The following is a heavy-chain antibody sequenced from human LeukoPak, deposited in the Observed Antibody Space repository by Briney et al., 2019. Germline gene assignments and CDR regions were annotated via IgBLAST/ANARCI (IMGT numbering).Heavy chain of an antibody. CDR1: GGSISSYY. D-gene: IGHD3-3*01. V-gene: IGHV4-4*07. Sequence: SETLSLTCTVSGGSISSYYWSWIRQPAGKGLEWIGRIYTSGSTNYNPSLKSRVTISVDTSKNQFSLKLSSVTAADTAVYYCAREAAIDTYYDFWSGYGTPYYFDYWGQGTLVTVSS. CDR3: AREAAIDTYYDFWSGYGTPYYFDY. J-gene: IGHJ4*02. CDR2: IYTSGST.